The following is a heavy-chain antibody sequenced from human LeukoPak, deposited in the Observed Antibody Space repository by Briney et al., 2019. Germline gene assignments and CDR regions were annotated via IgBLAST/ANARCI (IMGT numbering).Heavy chain of an antibody. Sequence: PSETLSLTCAVYGGSFSGYYWSWIRQPPGKGLEWIGEINHSGSTNYNPSLKSRVTMSVDTSKNQFSLKLSSVTAADTAVYYCARSYYDILTGYPNWFDPWGQGTLVTVSS. CDR2: INHSGST. V-gene: IGHV4-34*01. D-gene: IGHD3-9*01. CDR3: ARSYYDILTGYPNWFDP. J-gene: IGHJ5*02. CDR1: GGSFSGYY.